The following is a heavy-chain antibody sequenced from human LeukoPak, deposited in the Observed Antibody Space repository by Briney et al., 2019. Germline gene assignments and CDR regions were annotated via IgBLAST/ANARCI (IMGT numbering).Heavy chain of an antibody. D-gene: IGHD3-22*01. CDR2: INPNSGGT. CDR1: GYTFTGYY. CDR3: ALDYYDSSGYYYYYGMDV. Sequence: ASVKVSCKASGYTFTGYYMHWVRQAPGQGLEWMGWINPNSGGTNYAQKFQGRVTMTRDTSISTAYMELSRLRSDDTAVYYCALDYYDSSGYYYYYGMDVWGQGTTVTVSS. V-gene: IGHV1-2*02. J-gene: IGHJ6*02.